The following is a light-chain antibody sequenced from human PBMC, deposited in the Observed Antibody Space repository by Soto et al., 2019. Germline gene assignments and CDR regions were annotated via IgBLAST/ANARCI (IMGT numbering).Light chain of an antibody. CDR1: SSDIGSYNY. V-gene: IGLV2-14*03. CDR3: SSYTSSSTPRV. Sequence: SALTQPASVSGSPGQSITISCTGTSSDIGSYNYVSWYQQHPGKAPKLMIYDVSNRPSGVSNRFSGSKSGNTASLTISGLQAEDEADYYCSSYTSSSTPRVFGGGTKLTVL. J-gene: IGLJ2*01. CDR2: DVS.